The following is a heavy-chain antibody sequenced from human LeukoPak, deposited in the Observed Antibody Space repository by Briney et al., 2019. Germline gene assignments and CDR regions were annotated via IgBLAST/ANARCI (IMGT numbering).Heavy chain of an antibody. D-gene: IGHD3-10*01. Sequence: GGSLRLSCIASGFTFNTYSMHWVRQAPGKGLEWVAVLSFDGDEKHYADSVKGRFTISRDNSKNTLYLQMNSLRAEDTAVYYCAKDLARITMVRGVSDYWGQGTLVTVSS. V-gene: IGHV3-30-3*01. J-gene: IGHJ4*02. CDR2: LSFDGDEK. CDR1: GFTFNTYS. CDR3: AKDLARITMVRGVSDY.